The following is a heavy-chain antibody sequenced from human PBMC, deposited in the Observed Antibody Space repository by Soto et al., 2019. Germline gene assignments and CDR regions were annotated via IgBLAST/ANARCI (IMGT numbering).Heavy chain of an antibody. D-gene: IGHD3-16*01. CDR3: ARWGTTGGLDV. V-gene: IGHV3-33*05. J-gene: IGHJ4*02. Sequence: QVQLVESGGGVVQPGTSLRLSCVGSGFTFRSYVIHWVRQAPGRGPEWVALTSYDGSNNFYGDSVNGRFTISRDNSRNTVELQMDSLRLEDTSLYYCARWGTTGGLDVWGQGTLVSVSS. CDR1: GFTFRSYV. CDR2: TSYDGSNN.